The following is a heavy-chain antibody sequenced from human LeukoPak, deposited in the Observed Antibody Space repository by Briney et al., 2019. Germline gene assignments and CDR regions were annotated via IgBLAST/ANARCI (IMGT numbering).Heavy chain of an antibody. J-gene: IGHJ6*02. CDR2: INPNSGGT. D-gene: IGHD3-22*01. CDR3: AREYYYDSSGYSVDYYYYGMDI. Sequence: ASVKVSCKTSGYTFTDYFVHWVRQAPGQGLEWMGWINPNSGGTEYAQKFLGRVTMTRDTSISTAYMELSRLRSDDTAVYFCAREYYYDSSGYSVDYYYYGMDIWGQGTMVTVSS. CDR1: GYTFTDYF. V-gene: IGHV1-2*02.